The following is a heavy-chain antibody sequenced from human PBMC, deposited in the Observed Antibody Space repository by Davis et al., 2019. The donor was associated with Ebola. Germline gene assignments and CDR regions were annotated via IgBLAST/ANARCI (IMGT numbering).Heavy chain of an antibody. CDR1: GGSFSGYY. CDR3: ARLLGGNSDFPFDP. CDR2: INHSGST. V-gene: IGHV4-34*01. J-gene: IGHJ5*02. Sequence: MPSETLSLTCAVYGGSFSGYYWSWIRQPPGKGLEWIGEINHSGSTNYNPSLKSRVTISVDTSKNQFSLKLSSVTAADTAVNYCARLLGGNSDFPFDPWGQGTLVTVSS. D-gene: IGHD4-23*01.